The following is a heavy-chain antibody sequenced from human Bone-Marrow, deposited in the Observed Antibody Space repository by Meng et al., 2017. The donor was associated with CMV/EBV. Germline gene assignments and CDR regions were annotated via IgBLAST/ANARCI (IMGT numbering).Heavy chain of an antibody. D-gene: IGHD1-26*01. CDR3: ARHEGGSGSLPIDY. J-gene: IGHJ4*02. V-gene: IGHV5-51*01. CDR1: GYSFTGYW. CDR2: IYPGDSDT. Sequence: GGSLRLSCKGSGYSFTGYWIGWVRQMPGKGLEWMGIIYPGDSDTRYSPSFQGQVTISADKSISTAYLQWSSLKASDTAMYYCARHEGGSGSLPIDYWGQGTLVTVSS.